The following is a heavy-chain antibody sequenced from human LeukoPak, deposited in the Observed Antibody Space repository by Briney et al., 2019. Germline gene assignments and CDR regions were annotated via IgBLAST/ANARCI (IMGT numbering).Heavy chain of an antibody. D-gene: IGHD5-12*01. CDR1: GGSISSSIYY. V-gene: IGHV4-61*05. CDR3: ARRVVATIVASETTSGADY. J-gene: IGHJ4*02. Sequence: SETLSLTCTVSGGSISSSIYYWSWIRQPPGKGLEWIGYIYYSGSSNYNPSLKSRVTVSVDTSKNQFSLKLRSVTAADTAVYYCARRVVATIVASETTSGADYWGQGTLVTVSS. CDR2: IYYSGSS.